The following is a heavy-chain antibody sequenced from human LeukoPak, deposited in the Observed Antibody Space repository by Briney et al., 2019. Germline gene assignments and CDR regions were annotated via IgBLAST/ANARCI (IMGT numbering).Heavy chain of an antibody. CDR2: IWYDGSNK. CDR3: VRGGRSHDTVTKY. Sequence: HPGGSLRLSCAASGFTFSSYGMHWVRQAPGKGLEWVAVIWYDGSNKYYADSVKGRFTISRNNAEEMLYLEMKSLRVDDTAVYYCVRGGRSHDTVTKYWGQGILVTVSS. CDR1: GFTFSSYG. J-gene: IGHJ4*02. D-gene: IGHD4-17*01. V-gene: IGHV3-33*01.